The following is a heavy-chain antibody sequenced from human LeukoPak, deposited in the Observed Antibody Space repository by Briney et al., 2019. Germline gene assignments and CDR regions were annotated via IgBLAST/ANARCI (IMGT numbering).Heavy chain of an antibody. J-gene: IGHJ4*02. V-gene: IGHV3-33*01. CDR3: ARGLTGGYFDY. CDR1: GFTFSSYG. D-gene: IGHD1-14*01. CDR2: IWYDGSNK. Sequence: PGGALRLSCAASGFTFSSYGMHWVRQAPGKGLEWVAVIWYDGSNKYYADSVKGRFTISRDNSKNTLYLQMNSLRAEDTAVYYCARGLTGGYFDYWGQGTLVTVSS.